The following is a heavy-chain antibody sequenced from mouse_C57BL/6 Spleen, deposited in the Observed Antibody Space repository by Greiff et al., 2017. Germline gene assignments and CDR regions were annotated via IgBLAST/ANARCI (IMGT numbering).Heavy chain of an antibody. CDR1: GYTFTDYY. CDR2: INPNNGGT. Sequence: EVQLQQSGPELVKPGASVKISCKASGYTFTDYYMNWVKQSHGKSLEWIGDINPNNGGTSYNQKFKGKATLTVDKSSSTAYMELRSLTSEDSAVYYCARGYYDYAAWFAYWGQGTLVTVSA. V-gene: IGHV1-26*01. CDR3: ARGYYDYAAWFAY. J-gene: IGHJ3*01. D-gene: IGHD2-4*01.